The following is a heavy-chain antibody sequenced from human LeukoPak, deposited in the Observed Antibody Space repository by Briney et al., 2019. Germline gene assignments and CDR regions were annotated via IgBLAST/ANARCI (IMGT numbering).Heavy chain of an antibody. V-gene: IGHV3-23*01. J-gene: IGHJ4*02. CDR3: AKPGQRGLATDHFDY. CDR1: GFTFSSYA. Sequence: GGSLRLSCAASGFTFSSYAMSWVRQAPGKGLEWVSAISFIAINTYYEDSVKGRFTISRDNSKNTLYLQMNSLRAEDTAVYYCAKPGQRGLATDHFDYWGQGTLVTVSS. CDR2: ISFIAINT.